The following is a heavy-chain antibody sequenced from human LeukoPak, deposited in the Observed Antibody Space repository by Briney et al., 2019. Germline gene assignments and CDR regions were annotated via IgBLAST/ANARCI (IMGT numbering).Heavy chain of an antibody. J-gene: IGHJ4*02. CDR2: IYHSGST. D-gene: IGHD2-2*01. CDR3: ARDRAGSTPCFDY. Sequence: PSETLSLTCAVSGGSISSSNWWSWVRQPPGKGLEWSGEIYHSGSTNYNPSLKSRVTISVDKSKNQFSLKLSSVTAADTAVYYCARDRAGSTPCFDYWGQGTLVTVSS. V-gene: IGHV4-4*02. CDR1: GGSISSSNW.